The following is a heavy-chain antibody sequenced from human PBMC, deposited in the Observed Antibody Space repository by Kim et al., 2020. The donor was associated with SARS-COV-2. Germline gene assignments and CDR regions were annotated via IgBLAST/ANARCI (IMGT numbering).Heavy chain of an antibody. CDR1: GFTFDEYA. J-gene: IGHJ6*02. V-gene: IGHV3-9*01. CDR2: ISWNSGNI. D-gene: IGHD3-9*01. Sequence: GGSLRLSCAASGFTFDEYAMHWVRQAPGKGLEWVSGISWNSGNIGYADSVKGRFTISRDNAKNSLYLQMNSLRAEDTALYYCAKDGSGVLRYFDWYGMDVWGQATTVTVSS. CDR3: AKDGSGVLRYFDWYGMDV.